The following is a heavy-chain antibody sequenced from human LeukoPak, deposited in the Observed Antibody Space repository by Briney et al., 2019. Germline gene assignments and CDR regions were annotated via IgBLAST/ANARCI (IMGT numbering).Heavy chain of an antibody. CDR2: IYTSGST. V-gene: IGHV4-61*02. CDR1: GGSISSGRYY. J-gene: IGHJ5*02. D-gene: IGHD6-13*01. Sequence: PSETLSLTCTVPGGSISSGRYYWSWIRQPAGKGLEWIGRIYTSGSTTYTPSPKSRVTLSVDTSKNQFSLKPSSVPAADTAVYYCARGAADNWFDPWGQGTLVTVSS. CDR3: ARGAADNWFDP.